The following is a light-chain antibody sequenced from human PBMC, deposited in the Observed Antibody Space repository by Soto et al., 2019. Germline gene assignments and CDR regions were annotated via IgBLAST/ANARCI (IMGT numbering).Light chain of an antibody. Sequence: ELVLTQSPATQSLSPGDRATLSCRASQSVSSYLAWYQQKPGQAPRLLIYDTSNRATGIPARFSGSGSGTDFTLTISSLEAEDFAVYFCQQRTNLWLTFGGGTKVDIK. J-gene: IGKJ4*01. V-gene: IGKV3-11*01. CDR2: DTS. CDR3: QQRTNLWLT. CDR1: QSVSSY.